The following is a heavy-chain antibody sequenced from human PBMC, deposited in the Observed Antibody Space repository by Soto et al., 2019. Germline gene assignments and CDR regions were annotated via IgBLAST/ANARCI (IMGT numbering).Heavy chain of an antibody. D-gene: IGHD3-22*01. Sequence: VQLVESGGGVVQPGGSLRLSCAASGFTFRSYNMHWVRQAPGEGLEWVAVIWYDARNKYYADSVKGRFTISRDNSKNALYLQMNSLRAEVTAVYYGARAYYDSSGYSAFYIWGQGTMVSVAS. CDR2: IWYDARNK. CDR3: ARAYYDSSGYSAFYI. CDR1: GFTFRSYN. J-gene: IGHJ3*02. V-gene: IGHV3-33*01.